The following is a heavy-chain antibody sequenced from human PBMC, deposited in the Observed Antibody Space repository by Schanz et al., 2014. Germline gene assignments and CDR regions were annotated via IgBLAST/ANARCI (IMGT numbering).Heavy chain of an antibody. CDR3: ARGASRDYFAMDV. CDR2: ISWNSGNI. V-gene: IGHV3-9*01. Sequence: EVQLVESGGGLVQPGRSLRLSCAASGFTFDDHAMHWVRQVPGKGLEWVSGISWNSGNIAYADSVKGRFTISRDNAKNTVFLQMNNLRAEDTAVYYCARGASRDYFAMDVWGQGTTVTVSS. CDR1: GFTFDDHA. J-gene: IGHJ6*02.